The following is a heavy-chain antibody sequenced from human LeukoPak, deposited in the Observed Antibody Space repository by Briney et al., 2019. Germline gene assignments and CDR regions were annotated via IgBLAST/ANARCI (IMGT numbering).Heavy chain of an antibody. CDR2: ISAYNGNT. V-gene: IGHV1-18*01. CDR3: ARARERIGFIGY. J-gene: IGHJ4*02. D-gene: IGHD1-1*01. Sequence: ASVKVSCKASGGTFSSYAISWVRQAPGQGLEWMGWISAYNGNTNYAQKLQGRVTMTTDTSTSTAYMELRSLRSDDTAVYYCARARERIGFIGYWGQGTLVTVSS. CDR1: GGTFSSYA.